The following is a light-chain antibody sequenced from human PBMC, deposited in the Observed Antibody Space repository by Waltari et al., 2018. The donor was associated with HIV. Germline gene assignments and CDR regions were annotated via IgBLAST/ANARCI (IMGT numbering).Light chain of an antibody. J-gene: IGLJ3*02. CDR1: RSDVGGYNY. V-gene: IGLV2-11*01. CDR2: DVS. Sequence: QSALTQPRSVSGSPGQSVTISCTETRSDVGGYNYVSWYQQHPGKAPQVIIYDVSKRPSGVPSRFSGSKSGTTASLTISGLHAEDDADYYCCSYAGSYIWVFGGGTKLTVL. CDR3: CSYAGSYIWV.